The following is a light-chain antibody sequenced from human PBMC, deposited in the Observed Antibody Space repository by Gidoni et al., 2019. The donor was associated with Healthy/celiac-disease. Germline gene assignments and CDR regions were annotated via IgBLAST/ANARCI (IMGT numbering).Light chain of an antibody. J-gene: IGKJ1*01. V-gene: IGKV1-12*01. CDR2: AAS. CDR3: QQANSFPPWT. Sequence: DIQMTQSPSSVSASVGDRVTITCRASPGISSWLAWYQQKPGKAPKLLIYAASSLQSGVPSSFSGSGSGTDLTLTISSLQPEDFATYYCQQANSFPPWTFGQGTKVEIK. CDR1: PGISSW.